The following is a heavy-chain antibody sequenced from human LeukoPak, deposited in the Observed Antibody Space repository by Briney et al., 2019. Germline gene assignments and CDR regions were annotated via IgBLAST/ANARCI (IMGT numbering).Heavy chain of an antibody. CDR1: GGSISSSSYY. CDR2: IYYSGST. Sequence: SETLSLTCTVSGGSISSSSYYWGWIRQPPGKGLEWIGSIYYSGSTYYNPSLKSRVTISVDTSKNQFSLKLSSVTAADTAVYYCARGRSSGYYYDYYYYYMDVWGKGTTVTVSS. D-gene: IGHD3-22*01. J-gene: IGHJ6*03. CDR3: ARGRSSGYYYDYYYYYMDV. V-gene: IGHV4-39*01.